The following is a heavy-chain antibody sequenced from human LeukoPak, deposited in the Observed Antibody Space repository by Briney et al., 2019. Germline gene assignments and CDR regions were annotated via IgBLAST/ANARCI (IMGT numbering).Heavy chain of an antibody. Sequence: SETLSLTCTVSGGSISSSSYYWGWIRQPPGKGREWIGSIYYSGSTYYNPSLKSRVTISVDTSKNQFSLKLSSVTAADTAVYYCARCIMDYDFWSGYYRWGQGTLVTVSS. V-gene: IGHV4-39*01. CDR2: IYYSGST. D-gene: IGHD3-3*01. CDR3: ARCIMDYDFWSGYYR. J-gene: IGHJ4*02. CDR1: GGSISSSSYY.